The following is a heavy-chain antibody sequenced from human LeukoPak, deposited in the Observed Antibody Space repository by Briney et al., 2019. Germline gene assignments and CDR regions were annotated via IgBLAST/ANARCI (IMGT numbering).Heavy chain of an antibody. CDR2: ISYDGSRK. CDR3: ARVVMGQIDYNYYYGLDV. J-gene: IGHJ6*02. Sequence: PGRSLRLSCGASGFRFSNYVIHWVRQAPGKGLEWVAVISYDGSRKHYADSVEGRFIISRDNSQNTVHLQINSLRGEDTAVYYCARVVMGQIDYNYYYGLDVRGQGTTVTVSS. D-gene: IGHD3-16*01. V-gene: IGHV3-30*04. CDR1: GFRFSNYV.